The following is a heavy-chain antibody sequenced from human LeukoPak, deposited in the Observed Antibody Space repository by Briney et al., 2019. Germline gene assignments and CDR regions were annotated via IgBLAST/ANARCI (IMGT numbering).Heavy chain of an antibody. CDR3: ARVSPQGGSGSYDP. CDR2: IYYSGST. V-gene: IGHV4-31*03. D-gene: IGHD3-10*01. Sequence: IPSETPSLTCTVSGGSISSGGYYWSWIRQHPGKGLEWIGYIYYSGSTYYNPSLKSRVTISVDTSKNQFSLKLSSVTAADTAVYYCARVSPQGGSGSYDPWGQGTLVTVSS. CDR1: GGSISSGGYY. J-gene: IGHJ5*02.